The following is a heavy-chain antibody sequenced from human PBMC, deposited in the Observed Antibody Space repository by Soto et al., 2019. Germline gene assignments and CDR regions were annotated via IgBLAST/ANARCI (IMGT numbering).Heavy chain of an antibody. J-gene: IGHJ5*02. D-gene: IGHD2-21*02. CDR3: ARGDVNWFAP. CDR2: INPKSGVT. Sequence: QVQLVQSGAEVKKAGASVKVSCKASGYSFIGYYMHWVRQAPGQGLEWMGWINPKSGVTNYAQKFQGRVTMTRDTSITTAYMELSSLRSDDTAVYYCARGDVNWFAPWGQGTRVTVSS. CDR1: GYSFIGYY. V-gene: IGHV1-2*02.